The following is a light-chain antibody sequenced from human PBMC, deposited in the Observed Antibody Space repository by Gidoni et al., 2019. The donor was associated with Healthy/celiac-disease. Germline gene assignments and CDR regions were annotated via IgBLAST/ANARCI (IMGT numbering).Light chain of an antibody. CDR1: QRISSY. V-gene: IGKV1-39*01. CDR3: QQSYSTLT. J-gene: IGKJ3*01. CDR2: AAS. Sequence: DIQMTQSPSSLSASVGDRVPITCRASQRISSYLNWYQQKPGKAPKLLIYAASSLQSGVPSRFSGSGSGTDFTLTISSLQPEDFATYYCQQSYSTLTFGPGTKVDIK.